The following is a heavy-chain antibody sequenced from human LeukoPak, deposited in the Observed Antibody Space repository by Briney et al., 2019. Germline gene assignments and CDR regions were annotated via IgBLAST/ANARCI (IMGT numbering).Heavy chain of an antibody. Sequence: PGGSLRLSCAASGFTFSSYTMQWIRQAPGKGLEWVSSISGSNSYIFYVDTVKGRFTVSRDNAKDSLYLQMNSLRAEDTAVYYCARALTTLTYEGYWGQGTLVTVSS. V-gene: IGHV3-21*01. D-gene: IGHD1-1*01. CDR2: ISGSNSYI. CDR3: ARALTTLTYEGY. J-gene: IGHJ4*02. CDR1: GFTFSSYT.